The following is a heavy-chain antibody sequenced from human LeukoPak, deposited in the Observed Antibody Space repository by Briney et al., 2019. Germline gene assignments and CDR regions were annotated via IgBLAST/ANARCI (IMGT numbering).Heavy chain of an antibody. Sequence: GGSLRLSCAASGFTVSSSYMSWVRQAPGKGLEWVSVIYSGGSTYYADSVKGRFTISRDNSKNTLYLQMDSLRAEDTAVYYCARDQGYSYDWDAFDIWGQGTMVTVSS. CDR3: ARDQGYSYDWDAFDI. CDR2: IYSGGST. V-gene: IGHV3-53*01. CDR1: GFTVSSSY. J-gene: IGHJ3*02. D-gene: IGHD5-18*01.